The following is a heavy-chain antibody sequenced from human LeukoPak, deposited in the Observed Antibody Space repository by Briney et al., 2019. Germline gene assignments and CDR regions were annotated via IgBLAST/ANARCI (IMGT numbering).Heavy chain of an antibody. V-gene: IGHV3-7*01. CDR2: IKQDGSEK. J-gene: IGHJ4*02. D-gene: IGHD5-24*01. CDR1: GFTFSSYW. CDR3: ARDGRWLQLSGRFDY. Sequence: GGSLRLSCAASGFTFSSYWMSWVRQAPGKGLEWVANIKQDGSEKYYVDSVKGRFTISRDNAKNSLYLQMNSLRAEDTAEYYCARDGRWLQLSGRFDYWGQGTLVTVSS.